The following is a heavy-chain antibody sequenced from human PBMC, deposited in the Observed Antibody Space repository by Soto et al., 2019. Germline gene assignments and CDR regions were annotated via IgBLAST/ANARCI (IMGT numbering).Heavy chain of an antibody. V-gene: IGHV3-53*01. Sequence: EVQLVESGGGLIQPGGSLRLSCAAYGFTVSNKYFSWVRQAPGTGLELVSVIYSDGRTFYADSVNGRFTISRDISKNTLCLEMHSLRVEDTALYYCACDPVDDPKVDYWGQGTLVAVAS. CDR1: GFTVSNKY. J-gene: IGHJ4*02. CDR3: ACDPVDDPKVDY. D-gene: IGHD5-12*01. CDR2: IYSDGRT.